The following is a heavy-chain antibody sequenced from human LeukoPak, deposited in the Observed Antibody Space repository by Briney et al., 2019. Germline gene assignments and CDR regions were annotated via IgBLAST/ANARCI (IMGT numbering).Heavy chain of an antibody. V-gene: IGHV3-21*01. Sequence: GGSLRLSCAASGFTFSSYSMNWVRQAPGKGLEWVSSISSSSSYIYYADSVKGRFTISRDNAKNSLYLQMNSLRAEDTAVYYCARGPSGKYQLLPNWFDPWGREPWSPSPQ. CDR1: GFTFSSYS. J-gene: IGHJ5*02. CDR2: ISSSSSYI. CDR3: ARGPSGKYQLLPNWFDP. D-gene: IGHD2-2*01.